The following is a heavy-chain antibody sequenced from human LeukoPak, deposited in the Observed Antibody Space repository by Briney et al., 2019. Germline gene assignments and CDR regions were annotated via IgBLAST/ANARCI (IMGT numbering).Heavy chain of an antibody. CDR2: IYYSGST. CDR1: GGSISSSSYY. D-gene: IGHD6-13*01. J-gene: IGHJ4*02. CDR3: AREGIAAANPIIEF. Sequence: SETLSLTCTVSGGSISSSSYYWGWIRQPPGKGLEWIGSIYYSGSTYYNPSLKSRVTISVDTSKNQFSLKLSSVTAADTAVYYCAREGIAAANPIIEFWGQGTLVTVSS. V-gene: IGHV4-39*07.